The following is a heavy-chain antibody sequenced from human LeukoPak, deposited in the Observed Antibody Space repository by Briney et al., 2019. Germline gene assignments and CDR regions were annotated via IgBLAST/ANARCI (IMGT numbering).Heavy chain of an antibody. CDR1: GFTFYDYA. CDR3: AKGPSHYSWIYRYFDY. V-gene: IGHV3-9*01. J-gene: IGHJ4*02. Sequence: GRSLRISCAASGFTFYDYAMHWVRQAPGKGLEGVSGLCWDSTNIGYADSVKGRFTISRDNAKNSLYLQMNSLRVEDTAFYYCAKGPSHYSWIYRYFDYWGQGTLVTVSS. CDR2: LCWDSTNI. D-gene: IGHD1-26*01.